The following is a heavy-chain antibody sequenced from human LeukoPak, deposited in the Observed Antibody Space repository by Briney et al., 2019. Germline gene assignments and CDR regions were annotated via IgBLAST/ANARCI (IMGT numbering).Heavy chain of an antibody. D-gene: IGHD3-22*01. CDR1: GGSISSGSYY. Sequence: PSETLSLTCTVSGGSISSGSYYWSWIRQPAGKGLEWIGRIYTSGSTNYNPSLKSRVTISVDTSKNQFSLKLSSVTAADTAVYYCARSNYYDSSGYPDYWGQGTLVTVSS. V-gene: IGHV4-61*02. CDR2: IYTSGST. CDR3: ARSNYYDSSGYPDY. J-gene: IGHJ4*02.